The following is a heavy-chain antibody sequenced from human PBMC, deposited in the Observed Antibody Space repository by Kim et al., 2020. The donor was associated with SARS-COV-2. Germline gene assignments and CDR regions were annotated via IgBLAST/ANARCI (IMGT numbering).Heavy chain of an antibody. V-gene: IGHV4-31*03. D-gene: IGHD6-6*01. Sequence: SETLSLTCTVSGGSISSGGYYWSWIRQHPGKGLEWIGYIYYSGSTYYNPSLKSRVTISVDTSKNLFSLKLSSVTAADTAVYYCARVGWQLVYFDYWGQGTLVTVSS. CDR1: GGSISSGGYY. CDR2: IYYSGST. CDR3: ARVGWQLVYFDY. J-gene: IGHJ4*02.